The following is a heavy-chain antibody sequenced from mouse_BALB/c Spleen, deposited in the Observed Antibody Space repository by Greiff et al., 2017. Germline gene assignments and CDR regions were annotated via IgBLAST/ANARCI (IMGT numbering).Heavy chain of an antibody. J-gene: IGHJ2*01. CDR3: VRDRGGYPYYFDY. V-gene: IGHV10S3*01. Sequence: EVQLVETGGGLVQPKGSLKLSCAASGFTFNTNAMNWVRQAPGKGLEWVARIRSKSNNYATYYADSVKDRFTISRDDSQSMLYLQMNNLKTEDTAMYYCVRDRGGYPYYFDYWGQGTTLTVSS. CDR2: IRSKSNNYAT. CDR1: GFTFNTNA. D-gene: IGHD1-2*01.